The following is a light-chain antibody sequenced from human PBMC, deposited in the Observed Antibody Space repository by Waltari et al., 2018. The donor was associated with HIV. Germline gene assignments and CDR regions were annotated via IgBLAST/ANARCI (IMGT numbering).Light chain of an antibody. CDR1: KLGDKY. CDR2: QHN. Sequence: SYELTQPPSVSVSPGQTASITCSGDKLGDKYVCWYQQRPGQSPVLVIYQHNKRPSGIPERFSGSNSGNTATLTISGTQAMDEADYYCQAWDTSTSDAVFGGGTKLTVL. V-gene: IGLV3-1*01. J-gene: IGLJ2*01. CDR3: QAWDTSTSDAV.